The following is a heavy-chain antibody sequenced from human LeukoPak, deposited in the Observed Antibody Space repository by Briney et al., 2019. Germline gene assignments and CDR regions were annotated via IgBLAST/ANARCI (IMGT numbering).Heavy chain of an antibody. D-gene: IGHD2-2*01. J-gene: IGHJ4*02. Sequence: GGSLRLSCAVSGLTFNNYAMSWVRQAPGKGLEWVSGISGRGASKYYADSVKGRFTISRDNSKNSLYLQMNTLRADDTALYYCARARGYCSSASCFPFDYWGQGTLVTVSS. CDR2: ISGRGASK. CDR1: GLTFNNYA. V-gene: IGHV3-23*01. CDR3: ARARGYCSSASCFPFDY.